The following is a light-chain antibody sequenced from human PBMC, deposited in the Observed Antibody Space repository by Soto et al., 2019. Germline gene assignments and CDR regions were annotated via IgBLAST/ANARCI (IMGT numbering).Light chain of an antibody. CDR2: DAS. CDR1: QSVSSY. CDR3: PQRSNWPRT. J-gene: IGKJ1*01. V-gene: IGKV3-11*01. Sequence: EIVLTQSPATLSLSPGERATLSCRASQSVSSYLAWYQQKPGQAPRLLIYDASNRATVIPARFSGSGSWTDFTLTISSLEPEDFAVYYCPQRSNWPRTFGQGTKVEIK.